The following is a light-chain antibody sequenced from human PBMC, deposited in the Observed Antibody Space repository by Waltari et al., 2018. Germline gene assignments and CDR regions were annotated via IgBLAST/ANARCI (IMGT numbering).Light chain of an antibody. CDR3: CAYAGSRKV. CDR2: DVN. J-gene: IGLJ2*01. CDR1: NDDVGGYTY. Sequence: QSALTQPRSVSASPGQSVTIPCTGINDDVGGYTYVSWYLQHPGQAPKLLIYDVNKRPSGVPGRVSGSSSGSTASLTIAGLQTEDEAHYYCCAYAGSRKVFGGGTKLTV. V-gene: IGLV2-11*01.